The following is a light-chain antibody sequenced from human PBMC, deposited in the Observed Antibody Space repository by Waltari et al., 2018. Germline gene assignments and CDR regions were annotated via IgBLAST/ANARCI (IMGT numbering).Light chain of an antibody. V-gene: IGLV3-25*03. CDR2: RDI. CDR1: ALPKRY. Sequence: SYELTQPPSVSVSPGQTARISCSGDALPKRYGYWYQQRPGQAPVLVMYRDIVRPSGIPERFSGATSGTTGTLTISGVQAEDEADYYCQSADSSGSYGVFGGGTKLTVL. J-gene: IGLJ3*02. CDR3: QSADSSGSYGV.